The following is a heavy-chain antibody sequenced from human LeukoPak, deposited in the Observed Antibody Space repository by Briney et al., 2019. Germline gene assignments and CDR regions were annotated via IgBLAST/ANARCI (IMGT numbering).Heavy chain of an antibody. J-gene: IGHJ4*02. CDR2: ISYDGSNK. CDR3: AKDRDYYGSSGYYNFDY. CDR1: GFTFSSYG. Sequence: GGYLRLSCAASGFTFSSYGMHWVRQAPGKGLEWVAVISYDGSNKYYADSVKGRFTISRDNSKNPLYLQMNSLRDEDTAVYYCAKDRDYYGSSGYYNFDYWGQGTLVTVSS. V-gene: IGHV3-30*18. D-gene: IGHD3-22*01.